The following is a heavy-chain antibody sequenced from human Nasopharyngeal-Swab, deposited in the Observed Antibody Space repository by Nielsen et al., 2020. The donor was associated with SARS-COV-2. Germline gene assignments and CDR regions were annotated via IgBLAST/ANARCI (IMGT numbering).Heavy chain of an antibody. D-gene: IGHD5-12*01. J-gene: IGHJ5*02. CDR2: IYYSGST. V-gene: IGHV4-28*03. Sequence: WIRQPPGKGLEWIGYIYYSGSTYYNPSLKSRVTISVDTSKNQFSLKLSSVTTAGTAVYYCAREYSGYDRWFDPWGQGTRVTVSS. CDR3: AREYSGYDRWFDP.